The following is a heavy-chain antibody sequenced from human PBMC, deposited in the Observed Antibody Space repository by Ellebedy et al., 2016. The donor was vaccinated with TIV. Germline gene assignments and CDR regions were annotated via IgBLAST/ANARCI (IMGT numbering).Heavy chain of an antibody. D-gene: IGHD5-24*01. Sequence: GESLKISCAASGFTFSSHDMHWVRQPTGKGLEWFSGITSAGDTYYLGSVKGRFIISRDSAKNSLYLQMNSLSAEDTDVYYCARATSGFDYWGQGALPTVSS. CDR2: ITSAGDT. J-gene: IGHJ4*02. CDR1: GFTFSSHD. V-gene: IGHV3-13*01. CDR3: ARATSGFDY.